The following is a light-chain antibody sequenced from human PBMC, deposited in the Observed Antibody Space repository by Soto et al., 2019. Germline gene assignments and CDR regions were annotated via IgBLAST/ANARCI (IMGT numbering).Light chain of an antibody. J-gene: IGLJ1*01. CDR2: NNN. V-gene: IGLV1-44*01. Sequence: QSVLTQPPSASGTPGQRVTISCSGGSSKIGTNAVNWYQQLPGTAPKLLIYNNNQRPSGVPDRFSGSKSGTSASLAISGRQSEDEADYYCAAWDDSLNGYVFGTGTKVTVL. CDR3: AAWDDSLNGYV. CDR1: SSKIGTNA.